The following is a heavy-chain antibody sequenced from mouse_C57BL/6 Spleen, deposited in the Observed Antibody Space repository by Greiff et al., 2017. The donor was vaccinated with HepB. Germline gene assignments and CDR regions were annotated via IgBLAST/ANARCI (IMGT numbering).Heavy chain of an antibody. CDR2: ISYSGST. CDR1: GYSITSGYG. D-gene: IGHD1-2*01. J-gene: IGHJ2*01. Sequence: VQLQQSGPGLVKPSQSLSLTCTVTGYSITSGYGWNWIRQFPGNKLEWMGYISYSGSTNYHPSLNSRISSTRDTSKNQFFLQLNSVTTEDTATYFCARTARIKYWGQGTTLTVSS. CDR3: ARTARIKY. V-gene: IGHV3-2*02.